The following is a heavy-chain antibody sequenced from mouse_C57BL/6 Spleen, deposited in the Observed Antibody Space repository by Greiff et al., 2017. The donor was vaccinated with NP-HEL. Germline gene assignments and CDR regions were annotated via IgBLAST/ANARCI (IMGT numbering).Heavy chain of an antibody. V-gene: IGHV1-62-2*01. D-gene: IGHD2-1*01. CDR2: FYPGRGSL. J-gene: IGHJ1*03. CDR1: GYTFPEYP. Sequence: VQLQQSGAELVKPGASVKLSCKASGYTFPEYPLHWVQQRSGQGLEWIGWFYPGRGSLQSHEKFKDKATLTADKSSSTVYMELSRLTSEDSSVYFCARHEGWGNSYWYFDVWGTGTTVTVSS. CDR3: ARHEGWGNSYWYFDV.